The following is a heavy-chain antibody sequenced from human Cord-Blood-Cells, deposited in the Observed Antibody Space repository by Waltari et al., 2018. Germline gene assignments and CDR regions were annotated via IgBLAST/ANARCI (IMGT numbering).Heavy chain of an antibody. CDR3: ATGLNRYYDSSGYPDAFDI. Sequence: QVQLVQSGAEVKKPGASVKVSCKVSGYTLTELSMHWVRQAPGKGLEWMGGFEPEDGETIYAQKFQGRVTMTEDTSTDTAYMELSSLRSEDTAVYYCATGLNRYYDSSGYPDAFDIWGQGTMVTVSS. V-gene: IGHV1-24*01. J-gene: IGHJ3*02. CDR2: FEPEDGET. CDR1: GYTLTELS. D-gene: IGHD3-22*01.